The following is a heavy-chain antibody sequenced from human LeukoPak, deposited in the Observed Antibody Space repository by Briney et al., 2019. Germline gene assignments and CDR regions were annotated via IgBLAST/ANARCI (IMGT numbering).Heavy chain of an antibody. CDR1: GYTFTGYY. V-gene: IGHV1-2*02. Sequence: ASVKVSCKASGYTFTGYYMHWVRQAPGQGLEWMGWINPNSGGTNYAQKFQGRVTMTRDTSISTAYMELSRLRSDDTAVYYCARDKRGSYGPNNWFDPWGQGTLVTVSS. CDR2: INPNSGGT. CDR3: ARDKRGSYGPNNWFDP. J-gene: IGHJ5*02. D-gene: IGHD1-26*01.